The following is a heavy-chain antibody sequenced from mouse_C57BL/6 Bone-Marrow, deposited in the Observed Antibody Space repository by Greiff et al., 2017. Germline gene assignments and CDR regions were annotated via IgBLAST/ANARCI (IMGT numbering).Heavy chain of an antibody. CDR2: IYPGGGYT. J-gene: IGHJ4*01. CDR3: ARRGGYRTDDVDY. CDR1: GYTFTNYW. D-gene: IGHD2-14*01. Sequence: VQLQQSGAELVRPGASVKMSCKASGYTFTNYWIGWVKQRPGHGLEWIGDIYPGGGYTNYNEKFKGKATLTADKSSSTAYMQLSSLTSEDAAVNYCARRGGYRTDDVDYWGQGTTLTVSS. V-gene: IGHV1-63*01.